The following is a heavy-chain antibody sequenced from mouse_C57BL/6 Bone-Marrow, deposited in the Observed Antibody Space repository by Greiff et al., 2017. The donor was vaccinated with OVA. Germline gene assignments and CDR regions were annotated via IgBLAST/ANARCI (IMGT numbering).Heavy chain of an antibody. CDR3: AKNYIYYYGSSHWYFDV. D-gene: IGHD1-1*01. V-gene: IGHV2-5*01. CDR1: GFSLTSYG. J-gene: IGHJ1*03. Sequence: QVQLKESGPGLVQPSQSLSITCTVSGFSLTSYGVHWVRQSPGKGLEWLGVIWRGGSTDYNAAFMSRLSITKDNSKSQVFFKMNSLQADDTAIYYCAKNYIYYYGSSHWYFDVWGTGTTVTVSS. CDR2: IWRGGST.